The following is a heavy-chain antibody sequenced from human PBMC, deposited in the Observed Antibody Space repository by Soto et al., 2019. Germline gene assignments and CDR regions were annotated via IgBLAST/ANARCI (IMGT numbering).Heavy chain of an antibody. CDR2: ISDSGDNT. CDR1: GFTFSNYA. D-gene: IGHD7-27*01. V-gene: IGHV3-23*01. CDR3: AKDPPRLTGDEYMDV. Sequence: GGSLRLSCAASGFTFSNYAMSWVRQAPGKGLEWVSSISDSGDNTYFADSVKGRFTISRDNSKDTLYLQMNSLRAEDTALYYCAKDPPRLTGDEYMDVWGPGTTLTVSS. J-gene: IGHJ6*02.